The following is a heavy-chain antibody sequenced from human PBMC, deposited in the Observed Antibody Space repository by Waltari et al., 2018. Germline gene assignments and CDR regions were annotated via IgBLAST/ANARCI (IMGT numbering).Heavy chain of an antibody. CDR3: AMSDYGVVITNPLYYFDY. V-gene: IGHV1-2*02. D-gene: IGHD3-3*01. J-gene: IGHJ4*02. Sequence: QVQLVQSGAAVKKPGASVKVSCKASGYTFTGYYMHWVRPAPGPWLEWMGWINPNSGGTNYAQKFQGRVTMTRDTSISTAYMELSRLRSDDTAVYYCAMSDYGVVITNPLYYFDYWGQGTLVTVSS. CDR1: GYTFTGYY. CDR2: INPNSGGT.